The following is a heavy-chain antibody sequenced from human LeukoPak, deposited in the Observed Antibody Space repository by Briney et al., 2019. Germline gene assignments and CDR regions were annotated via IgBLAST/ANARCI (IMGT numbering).Heavy chain of an antibody. CDR1: GFTFSSYG. CDR3: ARGTDYYDSSGYYDFDY. J-gene: IGHJ4*02. Sequence: GRSLRLSCAASGFTFSSYGMHRVRQAPGKGLEWVAVIWYDGSNKYYADSVEGRFTISRDNSKNTLYLQMNSLRAEDTAVYYCARGTDYYDSSGYYDFDYWGQGTLVTVSS. CDR2: IWYDGSNK. V-gene: IGHV3-33*08. D-gene: IGHD3-22*01.